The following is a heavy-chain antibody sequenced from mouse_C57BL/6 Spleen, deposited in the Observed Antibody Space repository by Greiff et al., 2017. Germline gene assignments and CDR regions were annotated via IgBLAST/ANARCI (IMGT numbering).Heavy chain of an antibody. J-gene: IGHJ2*01. CDR3: AREMGRNNIDY. CDR1: GYTFTDYY. CDR2: INHNNGGT. V-gene: IGHV1-26*01. D-gene: IGHD1-1*01. Sequence: EVQLQQSGPELVKPGASVKISCKASGYTFTDYYMNWVKQSHGKSLEWIGDINHNNGGTSYNQKFKGKATLTVNKSSSTADMERRSPTSEDSTVYYCAREMGRNNIDYWGQGTTLTVSS.